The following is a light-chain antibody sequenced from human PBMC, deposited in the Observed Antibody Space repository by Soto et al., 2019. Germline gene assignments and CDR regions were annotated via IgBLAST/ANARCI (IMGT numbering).Light chain of an antibody. J-gene: IGLJ1*01. CDR2: EVI. Sequence: QSVLTQPASVSGSPGQSITISCTGTSSDVGAYNYVSWYQQHPGKAPNLMIYEVINRPSGVSNRFSGSKSGNTASLTISGLQAEDEADYYCGSYTIASTLVFGTGTKVTVL. CDR3: GSYTIASTLV. V-gene: IGLV2-14*01. CDR1: SSDVGAYNY.